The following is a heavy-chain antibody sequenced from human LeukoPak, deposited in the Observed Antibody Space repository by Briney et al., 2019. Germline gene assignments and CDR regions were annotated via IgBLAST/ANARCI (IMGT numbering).Heavy chain of an antibody. CDR1: GFTVSSNY. CDR3: ARDSPCSGGSCYELYGMDV. V-gene: IGHV3-66*01. CDR2: IYSGGST. J-gene: IGHJ6*02. Sequence: GGSLRLSCAASGFTVSSNYMSWFRQAPGKGLEWVSVIYSGGSTYYADSVKGRFTISRDNSKNTLYLQMNSLRAEDTAVYYCARDSPCSGGSCYELYGMDVWGQGTTVTVSS. D-gene: IGHD2-15*01.